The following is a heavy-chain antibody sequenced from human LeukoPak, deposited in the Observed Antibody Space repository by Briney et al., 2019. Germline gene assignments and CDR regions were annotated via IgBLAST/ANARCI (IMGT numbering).Heavy chain of an antibody. CDR2: INSGGSST. CDR1: GFTFSSYW. Sequence: GGSLRLSCAASGFTFSSYWMHWVRQAPGEGLVWASRINSGGSSTSYADSVKGRFTISRDNAKNTLYLQMNSLRAEDTAVYYCARDFWSGYYPLGGQGTLVTVSS. D-gene: IGHD3-3*01. CDR3: ARDFWSGYYPL. J-gene: IGHJ4*02. V-gene: IGHV3-74*01.